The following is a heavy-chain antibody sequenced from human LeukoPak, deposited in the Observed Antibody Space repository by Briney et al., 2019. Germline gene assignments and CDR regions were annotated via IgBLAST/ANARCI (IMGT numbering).Heavy chain of an antibody. D-gene: IGHD6-19*01. V-gene: IGHV1-18*04. J-gene: IGHJ4*02. CDR3: ARDLQWALGY. CDR1: GYTFTSYD. Sequence: ASVKVSCKASGYTFTSYDINWVRQAPGQGLEWMGWISAYNGNTNYAQKFQDRVTMTTDTSTTTVYMELRSLRSDDTAVYYRARDLQWALGYWGQGTLVTVSS. CDR2: ISAYNGNT.